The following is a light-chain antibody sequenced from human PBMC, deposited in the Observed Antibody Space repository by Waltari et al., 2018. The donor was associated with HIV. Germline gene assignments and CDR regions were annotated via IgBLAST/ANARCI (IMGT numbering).Light chain of an antibody. CDR3: QAWGNNTVV. CDR1: NLRNNY. J-gene: IGLJ2*01. CDR2: QDR. V-gene: IGLV3-1*01. Sequence: SYDLTQAPSLSVSPGQAAKILCSEFNLRNNYVSWYQQKPGQSPLLLIFQDRKRPSGIPERFSGSSSGNTATLTISGTQSVDEADYFCQAWGNNTVVFGGGTKLTVL.